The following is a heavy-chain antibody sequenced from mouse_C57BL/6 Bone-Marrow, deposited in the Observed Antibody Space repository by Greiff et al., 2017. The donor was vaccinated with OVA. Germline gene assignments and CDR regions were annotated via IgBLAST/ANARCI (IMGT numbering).Heavy chain of an antibody. CDR3: ARDLLGAY. CDR1: GYSITSGYY. D-gene: IGHD4-1*01. J-gene: IGHJ3*01. Sequence: EVKLEESGPGLVKPSQSLSLTCSVTGYSITSGYYWNWIRQFPGNKLEWMGYISYDGSNNYNPSLKNRISITRDTSKNQFFLKLNSVTTEDTATYYCARDLLGAYWGQGTLVTVSA. CDR2: ISYDGSN. V-gene: IGHV3-6*01.